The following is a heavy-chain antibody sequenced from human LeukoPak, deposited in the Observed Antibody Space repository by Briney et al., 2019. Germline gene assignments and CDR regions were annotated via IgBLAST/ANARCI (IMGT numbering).Heavy chain of an antibody. CDR2: ISGSGGST. V-gene: IGHV3-23*01. J-gene: IGHJ4*02. Sequence: GGSLRLSCAASGFTFSSYAMSWVRQAPGKGLEWVSAISGSGGSTYYADSVKGRFTISRDNSKNTLYLQMNSLRAEDTAVYYCAKTAGYCSGGSCYSAGDLDYWGQGTLVTVSS. D-gene: IGHD2-15*01. CDR1: GFTFSSYA. CDR3: AKTAGYCSGGSCYSAGDLDY.